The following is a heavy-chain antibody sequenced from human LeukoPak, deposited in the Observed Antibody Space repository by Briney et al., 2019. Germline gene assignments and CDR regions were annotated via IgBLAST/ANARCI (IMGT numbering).Heavy chain of an antibody. Sequence: PSETLSLTCTVSGGSISSSSYYWAWIRQPQGKGLEWIGTISYSGSTYYNPSLKSRFTISVDTSKNQFSLKLSSVTAADTAVYYCARPGKVSGVYYYYMDVWGKGTTVTVSS. CDR3: ARPGKVSGVYYYYMDV. CDR2: ISYSGST. J-gene: IGHJ6*03. CDR1: GGSISSSSYY. V-gene: IGHV4-39*01. D-gene: IGHD3-10*01.